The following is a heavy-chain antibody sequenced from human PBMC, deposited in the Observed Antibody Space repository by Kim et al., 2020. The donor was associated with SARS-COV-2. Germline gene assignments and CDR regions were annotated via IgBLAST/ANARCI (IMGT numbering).Heavy chain of an antibody. CDR1: GFTFSSYA. V-gene: IGHV3-23*01. Sequence: GGSLRLSCAASGFTFSSYAMSWVRQAPGKGLEWVSAISGSGGSTYYADSVKGRFTISRDNSKNTLYLQMNSLRAEDTAVYYCAKGDYSSGWYGEVGKFDYWGQGTLVTVSS. D-gene: IGHD6-19*01. J-gene: IGHJ4*02. CDR2: ISGSGGST. CDR3: AKGDYSSGWYGEVGKFDY.